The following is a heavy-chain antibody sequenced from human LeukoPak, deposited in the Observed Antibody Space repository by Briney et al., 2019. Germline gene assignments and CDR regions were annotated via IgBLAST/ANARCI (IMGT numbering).Heavy chain of an antibody. V-gene: IGHV1-69*16. CDR2: ILPILGSA. Sequence: SVKVSFKSSGGSFSSSTLSWVRQAPGQGPEWMGGILPILGSATYAQKFQGRVTITTDESTNTAYMELRSLRSDDTAVFYCATGVRAIPIYYWGQGTLVTVSS. CDR3: ATGVRAIPIYY. D-gene: IGHD2-21*01. J-gene: IGHJ4*02. CDR1: GGSFSSST.